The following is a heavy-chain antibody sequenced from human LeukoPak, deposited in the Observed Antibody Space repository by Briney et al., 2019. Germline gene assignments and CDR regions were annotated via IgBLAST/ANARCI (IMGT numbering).Heavy chain of an antibody. CDR1: GGAISSHY. Sequence: SETLCLTCTVSGGAISSHYWTWIRQPPGKGLEWIGYIYYSGSTNYNPSLKSRVTISVDTSKNQFSLKLSSVTAADTAVYYCARGYYRYAFDIWGQGTIVPVSS. CDR2: IYYSGST. J-gene: IGHJ3*02. CDR3: ARGYYRYAFDI. D-gene: IGHD3-10*01. V-gene: IGHV4-59*11.